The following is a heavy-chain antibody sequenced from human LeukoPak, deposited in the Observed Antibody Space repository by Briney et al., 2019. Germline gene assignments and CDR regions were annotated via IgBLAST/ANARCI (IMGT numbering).Heavy chain of an antibody. V-gene: IGHV1-2*02. CDR1: GYTFTGYY. CDR3: ARAYCSSTSCYTAGY. Sequence: GASVKVSCKASGYTFTGYYMHWVRQAPGQGLEWMGWINPNSGGTNHAQKFQGRVTMTRDTSISTAYMELSGLRSDDTAVYYCARAYCSSTSCYTAGYWGQGTLVTVSS. D-gene: IGHD2-2*02. J-gene: IGHJ4*02. CDR2: INPNSGGT.